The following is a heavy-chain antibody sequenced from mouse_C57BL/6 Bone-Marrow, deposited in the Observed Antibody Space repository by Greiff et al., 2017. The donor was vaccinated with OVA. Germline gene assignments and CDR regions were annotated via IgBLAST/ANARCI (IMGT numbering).Heavy chain of an antibody. CDR2: IYPRSGNT. J-gene: IGHJ3*01. V-gene: IGHV1-81*01. CDR1: GYTFTSYG. D-gene: IGHD1-1*01. CDR3: ARSAYYYGSRFAY. Sequence: VKLQESGAELARPGASVKLSCKASGYTFTSYGISWVKQRTGQGLEWIGEIYPRSGNTYYNEKFKGKATLTADKSSSTAYMELRSLTSEDSAVYFCARSAYYYGSRFAYWGQGTLVTVSA.